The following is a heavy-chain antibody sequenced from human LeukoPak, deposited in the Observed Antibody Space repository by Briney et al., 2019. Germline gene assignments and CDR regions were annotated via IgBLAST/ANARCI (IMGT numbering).Heavy chain of an antibody. CDR2: INHSGST. D-gene: IGHD1-26*01. CDR3: ARGQVGARNKFDP. CDR1: GGSFSGYY. V-gene: IGHV4-34*01. Sequence: SETLSLTCAVYGGSFSGYYWSWIRQPPGKGLEWIGEINHSGSTNYNPSLKSRVTISVDTSKNQFSLKLSSVTAADTAVYYCARGQVGARNKFDPWGQGTLVTVSS. J-gene: IGHJ5*02.